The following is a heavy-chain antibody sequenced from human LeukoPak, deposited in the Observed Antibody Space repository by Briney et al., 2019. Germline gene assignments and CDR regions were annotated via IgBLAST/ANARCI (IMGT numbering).Heavy chain of an antibody. D-gene: IGHD4-11*01. V-gene: IGHV3-33*06. CDR1: GFTFNSYG. CDR3: AKDIERGFDYTNSLDY. CDR2: IWSDGTEK. J-gene: IGHJ4*02. Sequence: GGSLRLSCAASGFTFNSYGMHWVRQAPGKGLEWVAVIWSDGTEKYYADSVKGRFAISRGDSNKMVYLQMNSLRVEDTAVYYCAKDIERGFDYTNSLDYWGQGTLVTVSS.